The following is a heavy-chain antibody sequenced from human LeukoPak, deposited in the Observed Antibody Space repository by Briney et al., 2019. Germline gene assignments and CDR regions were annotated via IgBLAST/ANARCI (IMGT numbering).Heavy chain of an antibody. J-gene: IGHJ5*02. CDR1: GYTFSNYA. V-gene: IGHV1-3*01. CDR2: INAGNGNT. CDR3: ARVGDSSSWYNYFDP. Sequence: GASVTVSYKASGYTFSNYAIHWVRQARGQRLEWMGWINAGNGNTKYSQNFQRRVTLPRHTSASTAYMELRSLRSEDTAVYYCARVGDSSSWYNYFDPWGQGTLVPVPS. D-gene: IGHD6-13*01.